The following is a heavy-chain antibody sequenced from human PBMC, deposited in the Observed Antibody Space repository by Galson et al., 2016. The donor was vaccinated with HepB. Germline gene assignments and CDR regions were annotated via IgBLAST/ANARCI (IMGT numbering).Heavy chain of an antibody. CDR2: INQDGSEK. Sequence: SLRLSCAASGFIFRSYWMSWVRQAPGKGLEWVANINQDGSEKYYVDSVKGRFTISRDNAKNSLYLQMNSLRAEDTAVYYYARAYSRLGRWRLLYYFDYWGQGTLVTVSS. V-gene: IGHV3-7*01. D-gene: IGHD2/OR15-2a*01. CDR3: ARAYSRLGRWRLLYYFDY. CDR1: GFIFRSYW. J-gene: IGHJ4*02.